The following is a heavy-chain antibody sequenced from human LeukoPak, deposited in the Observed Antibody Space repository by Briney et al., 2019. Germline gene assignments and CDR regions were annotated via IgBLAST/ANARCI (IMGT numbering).Heavy chain of an antibody. J-gene: IGHJ6*03. Sequence: GGSLRLSCATSGFSFSSYAMSWVRQAPGKGLEWVSAMSSSDDGRYYAASVRGRFTISRDNSKNTLYLQMNSLRAEDTAVYYCARDPTTVIHYYYYYMDVWGKGTTVTVSS. CDR1: GFSFSSYA. CDR3: ARDPTTVIHYYYYYMDV. D-gene: IGHD4-17*01. CDR2: MSSSDDGR. V-gene: IGHV3-23*01.